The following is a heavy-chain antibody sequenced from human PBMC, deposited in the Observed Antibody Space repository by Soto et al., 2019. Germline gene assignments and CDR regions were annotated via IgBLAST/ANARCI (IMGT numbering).Heavy chain of an antibody. V-gene: IGHV3-23*01. D-gene: IGHD2-15*01. J-gene: IGHJ4*02. Sequence: EVQLLESGGGLVHPGGSLRLSCVASGFSFSDYSMTWVRQGPGRGLEWVATLTRTGTTFYANFVKGRFTISRDNSRNTLSLQMYGLRAEDTARYYCAKRATTVPTPGNYFDCWGQGTLVTVSS. CDR3: AKRATTVPTPGNYFDC. CDR2: LTRTGTT. CDR1: GFSFSDYS.